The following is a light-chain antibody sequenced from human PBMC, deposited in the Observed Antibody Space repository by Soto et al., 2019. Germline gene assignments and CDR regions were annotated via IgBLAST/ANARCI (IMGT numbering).Light chain of an antibody. CDR3: QQYNNWPT. CDR2: GAS. V-gene: IGKV3-15*01. Sequence: DIVLTQSPGTLSLTPGETATLSCRASQSVSINYLAWYQQKPGQAPRLLIYGASTRATGIPARFSGSGSGTEFTLTISSLQSEDFAVYYCQQYNNWPTFGQGTRLEIK. CDR1: QSVSIN. J-gene: IGKJ5*01.